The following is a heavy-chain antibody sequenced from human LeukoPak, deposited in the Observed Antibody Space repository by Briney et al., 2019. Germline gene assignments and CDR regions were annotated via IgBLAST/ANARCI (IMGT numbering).Heavy chain of an antibody. V-gene: IGHV3-23*01. CDR1: GFTFSSYA. J-gene: IGHJ4*02. CDR2: ISGSGGST. Sequence: TGGSLRLSCAASGFTFSSYAMSWVRQAPGKGLEWVSAISGSGGSTYYADSVKGRFTISRDNSKNTLYLQMNSLRAEDTAVYYCAKASRGYCSGGSCYFDYWGQGTLVTVSS. D-gene: IGHD2-15*01. CDR3: AKASRGYCSGGSCYFDY.